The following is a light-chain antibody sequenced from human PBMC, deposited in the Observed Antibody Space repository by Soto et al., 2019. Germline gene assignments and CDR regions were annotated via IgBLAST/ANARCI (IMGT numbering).Light chain of an antibody. CDR2: KAS. CDR1: QSISSW. CDR3: QQYNSYSRT. Sequence: DIQMTQSPSTLSASVGDRVTITCRASQSISSWLAWYQQKPGKAPKLLIYKASSLESGVPSRFSGSGSGTEFTLTISSLQPDDFATYYCQQYNSYSRTVGQVTKVDI. J-gene: IGKJ1*01. V-gene: IGKV1-5*03.